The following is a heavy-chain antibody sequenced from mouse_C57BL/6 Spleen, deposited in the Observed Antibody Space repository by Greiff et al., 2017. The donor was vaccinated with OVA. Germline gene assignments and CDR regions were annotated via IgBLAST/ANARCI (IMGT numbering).Heavy chain of an antibody. CDR1: GYTFTSYW. Sequence: VQLQQPGAELVKPGASVKMSCKASGYTFTSYWITWVKQRPGQGLEWIGDIYPGSGSTNYNEKFKSKATLTVDTSSSTAYMQLSSLTSEDAAVYCGGRSGYGCPCAYWGQGTLVTVSA. D-gene: IGHD2-10*02. CDR3: GRSGYGCPCAY. V-gene: IGHV1-55*01. CDR2: IYPGSGST. J-gene: IGHJ3*01.